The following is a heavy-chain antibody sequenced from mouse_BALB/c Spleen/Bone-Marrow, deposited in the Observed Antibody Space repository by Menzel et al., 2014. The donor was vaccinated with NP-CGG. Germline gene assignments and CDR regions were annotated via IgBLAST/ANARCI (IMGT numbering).Heavy chain of an antibody. CDR1: GYTFTDHA. J-gene: IGHJ3*01. D-gene: IGHD4-1*01. CDR2: ISPGDGVI. Sequence: VQLQQSDAELVKPGASVKISCKASGYTFTDHAIHWVKQKPEQGLEWIGYISPGDGVIKYNEKFKGKAILTADKSSSTAYMQLNSLTPEDSAVYFCKRSLGRFAYWGQGTLVTVSA. V-gene: IGHV1S53*02. CDR3: KRSLGRFAY.